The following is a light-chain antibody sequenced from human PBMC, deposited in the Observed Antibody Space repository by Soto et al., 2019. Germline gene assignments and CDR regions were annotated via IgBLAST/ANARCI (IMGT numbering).Light chain of an antibody. CDR2: GAS. CDR3: QQSDDSPGT. V-gene: IGKV3-20*01. Sequence: IVLTQSPGTLSLSPGESATLSCRASQSISSSYLAWYQQKPGQAPRLLIYGASNRATAIPDRFSGSGSGTDFTLTISRLEPEHFAVYYCQQSDDSPGTFGQGTKVEIK. J-gene: IGKJ1*01. CDR1: QSISSSY.